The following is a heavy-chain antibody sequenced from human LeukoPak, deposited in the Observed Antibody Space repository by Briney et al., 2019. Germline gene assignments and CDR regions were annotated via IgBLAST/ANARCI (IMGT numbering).Heavy chain of an antibody. Sequence: GASVKVSCKVSGYTLTELSMHWVRQAPGKGLEWMGGFDPEDGETIYAQKFQGRVTMTEDTSTDTAYMELSSLRSEDTAVYYCATGLRGDDSSGYYLPFDYWGQGTLAPSPQ. CDR3: ATGLRGDDSSGYYLPFDY. J-gene: IGHJ4*02. V-gene: IGHV1-24*01. CDR1: GYTLTELS. D-gene: IGHD3-22*01. CDR2: FDPEDGET.